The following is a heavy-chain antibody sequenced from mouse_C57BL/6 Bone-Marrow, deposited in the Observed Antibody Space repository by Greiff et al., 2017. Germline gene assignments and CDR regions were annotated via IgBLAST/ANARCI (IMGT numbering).Heavy chain of an antibody. CDR2: IDPSDSYT. CDR3: AKGTYGSPDY. J-gene: IGHJ2*01. CDR1: GYTFTSYW. D-gene: IGHD1-1*01. V-gene: IGHV1-69*01. Sequence: QVQLQQPGAELVMPGASVKLSCKASGYTFTSYWMHWVKQRPGQGLEWIGEIDPSDSYTNYNQKFKGKSTLTVDKSSSTAYMQLSSLTSEDSAVYYCAKGTYGSPDYWGQGTTLTVSS.